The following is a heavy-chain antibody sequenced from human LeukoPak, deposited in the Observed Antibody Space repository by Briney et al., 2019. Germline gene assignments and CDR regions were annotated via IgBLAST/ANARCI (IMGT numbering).Heavy chain of an antibody. CDR2: INPIFGHR. Sequence: SVKVSCKASGGTFSSYAISWVRQAPGQGVEWMGGINPIFGHRNYAQKFQGRVTITADESTSTAYSELNSLRSEDTAVYYCARSYCSGGSCLSEFDYWGQGTLVTVSS. CDR1: GGTFSSYA. V-gene: IGHV1-69*13. CDR3: ARSYCSGGSCLSEFDY. D-gene: IGHD2-15*01. J-gene: IGHJ4*02.